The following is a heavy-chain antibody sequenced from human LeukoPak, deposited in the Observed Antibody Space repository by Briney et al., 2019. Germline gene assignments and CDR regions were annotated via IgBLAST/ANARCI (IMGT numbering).Heavy chain of an antibody. D-gene: IGHD5-18*01. CDR3: AREEVPHSYGFGDAFDI. V-gene: IGHV4-59*01. CDR1: GGSISSYY. Sequence: SETLSLTCTVSGGSISSYYWSWIRQPPGKGLEWIGYIYYSGSTNYNPSLKSRVTISVDTSKNQFSLKLSSVTAADTAVYYCAREEVPHSYGFGDAFDIWGQGTMVTVSS. CDR2: IYYSGST. J-gene: IGHJ3*02.